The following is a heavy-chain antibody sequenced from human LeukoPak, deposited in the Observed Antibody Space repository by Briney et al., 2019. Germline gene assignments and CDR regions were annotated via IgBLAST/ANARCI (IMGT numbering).Heavy chain of an antibody. CDR2: IYYSGST. CDR1: GGSIDSSSYY. J-gene: IGHJ4*02. D-gene: IGHD1-1*01. Sequence: MPSETLSLTCTVSGGSIDSSSYYWGWIRQPPGKGLEWIGTIYYSGSTYYNPSLKSRVIISVDTSKNRFSLKLSSVTAADTAVYRCAKHVLEATYFDNWGQGTLVTVSS. CDR3: AKHVLEATYFDN. V-gene: IGHV4-39*01.